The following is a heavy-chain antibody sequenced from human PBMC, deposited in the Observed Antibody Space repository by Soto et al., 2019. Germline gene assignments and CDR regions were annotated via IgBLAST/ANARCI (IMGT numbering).Heavy chain of an antibody. D-gene: IGHD2-21*02. CDR3: AREVVTETTLGYFDF. CDR2: IIPMFDTT. J-gene: IGHJ4*02. CDR1: GGSFSSDA. V-gene: IGHV1-69*06. Sequence: SVKFSCTASGGSFSSDAITWVRQAPGQGLEWIGEIIPMFDTTNYAPEFQGRVTITADTATTTVYMEVNRLTPDDTAVYYRAREVVTETTLGYFDFWGQGALVTVSS.